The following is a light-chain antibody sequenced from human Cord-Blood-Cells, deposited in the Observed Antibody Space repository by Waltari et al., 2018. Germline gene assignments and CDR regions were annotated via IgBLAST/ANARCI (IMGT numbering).Light chain of an antibody. CDR1: SSDVGGYNY. J-gene: IGLJ2*01. Sequence: QSALTQPASVSGSPGQSITISCPGTSSDVGGYNYSSWYQQHPGKAPNTMIYDVSNRPSGVSNRFSGSKSGNTASLTISGLQAEDEADYYCSSYTSSSTLVFGGGTKLTVL. V-gene: IGLV2-14*01. CDR2: DVS. CDR3: SSYTSSSTLV.